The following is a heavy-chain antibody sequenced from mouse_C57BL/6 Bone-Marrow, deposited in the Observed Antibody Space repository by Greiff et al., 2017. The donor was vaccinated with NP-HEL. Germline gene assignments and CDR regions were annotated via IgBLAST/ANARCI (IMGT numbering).Heavy chain of an antibody. CDR2: IDPSDSYT. V-gene: IGHV1-59*01. CDR3: ASIPYAMDY. J-gene: IGHJ4*01. Sequence: QVQLKQPGAELVRPGTSVKLSCKASGYTFTSYWMHWVKQRPGQGLEWIGVIDPSDSYTNYNQKFKGKATLTVDTSSSTAYMQLSSLTSEDSAVYYCASIPYAMDYWGQGTSVTVSS. CDR1: GYTFTSYW.